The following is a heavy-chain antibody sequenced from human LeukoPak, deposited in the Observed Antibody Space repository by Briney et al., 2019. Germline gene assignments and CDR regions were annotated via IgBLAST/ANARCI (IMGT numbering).Heavy chain of an antibody. CDR2: ISYDGSNK. CDR3: ARGPERTGIGTRYYYDMDV. V-gene: IGHV3-30*19. CDR1: GFTFITYA. Sequence: GGSLRLSCAASGFTFITYAMHWVRQAPGKGLEWVAVISYDGSNKYYADSVKGRFTISRDNSKNTLYLQMNSLRAEDTAVYYCARGPERTGIGTRYYYDMDVWGQGTTVTVSS. D-gene: IGHD6-13*01. J-gene: IGHJ6*02.